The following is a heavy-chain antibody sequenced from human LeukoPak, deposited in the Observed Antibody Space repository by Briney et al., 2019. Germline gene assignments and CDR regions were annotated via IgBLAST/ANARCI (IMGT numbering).Heavy chain of an antibody. V-gene: IGHV4-39*01. Sequence: SETLSLTCTVSGGSISGSSYYWGWIRQPPGKGLEWIGSIYYSGSTYYNPSLKSRVTISVDTSKNQFSLKLSSVTAADTAVYYCARQGGWYKSWGQGTLVTVSS. J-gene: IGHJ5*02. CDR2: IYYSGST. CDR1: GGSISGSSYY. D-gene: IGHD6-19*01. CDR3: ARQGGWYKS.